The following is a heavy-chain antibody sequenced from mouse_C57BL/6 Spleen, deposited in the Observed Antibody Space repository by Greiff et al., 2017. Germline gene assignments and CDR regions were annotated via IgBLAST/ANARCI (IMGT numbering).Heavy chain of an antibody. Sequence: QVQLKESGAELVRPGASVTLSCKASGYTFTDYEMHWVKQTPVHGLEWIGAIDPETGGTAYNQKFKGKAILTADKSSSTAYMELRSLTSEDAAVYYCTRWDYYGSSLFDYWGQGTTLTVSS. CDR1: GYTFTDYE. D-gene: IGHD1-1*01. J-gene: IGHJ2*01. V-gene: IGHV1-15*01. CDR2: IDPETGGT. CDR3: TRWDYYGSSLFDY.